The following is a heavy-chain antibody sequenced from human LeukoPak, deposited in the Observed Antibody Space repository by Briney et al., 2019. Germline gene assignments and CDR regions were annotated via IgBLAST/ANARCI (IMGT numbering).Heavy chain of an antibody. V-gene: IGHV4-39*01. Sequence: SETLSLTCTVSGDSISSSSYCWDWIRQPPGKGLEWIGNIYNSANTHYNPSLKTRITMSVDTSKNQFSLKLNSVTAADTGIYYCARHSRSAYTGYEDAFDIWGQGTMVTVSS. D-gene: IGHD5-12*01. CDR1: GDSISSSSYC. CDR2: IYNSANT. J-gene: IGHJ3*02. CDR3: ARHSRSAYTGYEDAFDI.